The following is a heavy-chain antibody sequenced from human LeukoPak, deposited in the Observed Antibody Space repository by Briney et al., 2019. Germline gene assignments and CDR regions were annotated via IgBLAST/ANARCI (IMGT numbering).Heavy chain of an antibody. CDR3: RGSHRDSLDWTGSLDF. Sequence: PGMSLRLSCAASGFRFTKFGMHWGRQAPGKGLEWVSVISYSGSVQFYADSVKGRFTISRDDSKNTVYLQMNSLRFEYTRVFYCRGSHRDSLDWTGSLDFWGQGALVTVSS. J-gene: IGHJ4*02. V-gene: IGHV3-30*03. D-gene: IGHD3-9*01. CDR1: GFRFTKFG. CDR2: ISYSGSVQ.